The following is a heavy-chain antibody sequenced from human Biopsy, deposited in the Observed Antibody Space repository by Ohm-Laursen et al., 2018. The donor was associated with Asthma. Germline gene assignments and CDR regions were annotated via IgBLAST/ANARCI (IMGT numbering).Heavy chain of an antibody. CDR3: ARKAGSCMSRTCYSLDC. J-gene: IGHJ4*02. Sequence: SVKVSCKSLVGTFNTYVIGWVRQAPGQGLEWMGGLNSFFGTTTYPQNFQDRVTIIADDSPSTVYMELSSLRSEDTAAYYCARKAGSCMSRTCYSLDCWGQGTLVTVSS. V-gene: IGHV1-69*13. D-gene: IGHD2-15*01. CDR1: VGTFNTYV. CDR2: LNSFFGTT.